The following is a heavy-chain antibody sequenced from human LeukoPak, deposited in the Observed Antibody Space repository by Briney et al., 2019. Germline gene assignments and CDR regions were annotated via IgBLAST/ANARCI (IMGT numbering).Heavy chain of an antibody. J-gene: IGHJ4*02. CDR2: IYYSGTT. CDR1: GGFISSYY. D-gene: IGHD4-4*01. Sequence: PSETLSLTCTVSGGFISSYYWSWIRQPPGKGLEWVGYIYYSGTTHYNPSLKSRVTISVDTSKNQFSLKLSSVTAADTAVYYCAGHILYSNYVFDSWGQGILVTVAS. V-gene: IGHV4-59*08. CDR3: AGHILYSNYVFDS.